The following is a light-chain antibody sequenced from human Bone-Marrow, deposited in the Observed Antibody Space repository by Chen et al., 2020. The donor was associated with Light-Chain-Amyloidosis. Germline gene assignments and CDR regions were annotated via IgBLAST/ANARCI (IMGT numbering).Light chain of an antibody. V-gene: IGKV3-20*01. CDR3: QQYGTSPLT. CDR1: QTISSNY. J-gene: IGKJ4*01. CDR2: GSS. Sequence: EIVLSQSPGTLSLSPGEGANLSCRASQTISSNYLTGYQQKFGQAPRLLIYGSSSRATGIPDRFTGSGSGTDFTLTINRLEPEDFAMYYCQQYGTSPLTVGGGTKVEIK.